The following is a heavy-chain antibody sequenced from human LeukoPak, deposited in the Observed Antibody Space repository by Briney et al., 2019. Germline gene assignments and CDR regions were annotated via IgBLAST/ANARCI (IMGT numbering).Heavy chain of an antibody. D-gene: IGHD3-10*01. Sequence: SETLSHTCSVPRGSISSSSYYWNWIRQPPEKRLEWLGNIYSNGNLHSYKPSLKSRVTISLDTSKNQFSLRMTSVTAADTAVYYCARDTISSDGMVRGAVPYAFDIWGQGTMVTVSS. CDR3: ARDTISSDGMVRGAVPYAFDI. CDR1: RGSISSSSYY. CDR2: IYSNGNL. V-gene: IGHV4-39*07. J-gene: IGHJ3*02.